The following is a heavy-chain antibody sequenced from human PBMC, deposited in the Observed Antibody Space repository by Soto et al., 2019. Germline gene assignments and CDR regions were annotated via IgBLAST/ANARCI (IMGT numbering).Heavy chain of an antibody. CDR2: ISYDGSNK. Sequence: GGPLRLSCAASGFTFISYGMHWVRQAPGKGLEWVAVISYDGSNKYYADSVKGRFTISRDNSKNTLYLQMNSLRAEDTAVYYCAKDPRRNGWYFHPVDYWGQGTLVTVSS. D-gene: IGHD6-19*01. CDR1: GFTFISYG. V-gene: IGHV3-30*18. J-gene: IGHJ4*02. CDR3: AKDPRRNGWYFHPVDY.